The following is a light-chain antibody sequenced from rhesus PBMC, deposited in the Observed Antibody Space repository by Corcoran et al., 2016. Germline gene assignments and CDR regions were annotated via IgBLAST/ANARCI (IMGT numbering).Light chain of an antibody. V-gene: IGKV1-22*01. Sequence: DIQMTQSPSSLSASVGDTVTITCRASQSISSWLAWYQQKPGKAPNLLIYKASSLQSGVPSRFSGSGSWTDFTLTISSLQSEDFATYYCQQYSSSPLTFGGGTKVELK. CDR1: QSISSW. CDR2: KAS. J-gene: IGKJ4*01. CDR3: QQYSSSPLT.